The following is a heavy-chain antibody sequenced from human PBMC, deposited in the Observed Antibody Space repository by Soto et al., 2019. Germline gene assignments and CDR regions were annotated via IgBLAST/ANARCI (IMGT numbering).Heavy chain of an antibody. D-gene: IGHD3-10*01. J-gene: IGHJ6*02. Sequence: GGSLRLSCAASGFTFRVYAMSWVRQAPGKGLEWVSGISGSGGSTYYADSVKGRFTISRDNSKNTFFLQMNSLRAEDAAVYYCAKAQASKRGISYCGMLVWGQGTTVTVSS. CDR1: GFTFRVYA. CDR3: AKAQASKRGISYCGMLV. V-gene: IGHV3-23*01. CDR2: ISGSGGST.